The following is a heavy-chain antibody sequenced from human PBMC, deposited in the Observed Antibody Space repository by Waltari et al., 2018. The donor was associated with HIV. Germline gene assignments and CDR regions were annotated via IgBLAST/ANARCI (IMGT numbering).Heavy chain of an antibody. Sequence: QEQLVQSGTEGKKPGASVRVPCKASGYTVIGYYIHWVRQAPGQGLEWMGWLNPKSGATNYAQRFRGRVTFTRDTSVNTAYLDLTGLRIDDTATYFCHRPWDSDHWGSDNWGQGTLVIVSS. V-gene: IGHV1-2*02. D-gene: IGHD3-16*01. CDR3: HRPWDSDHWGSDN. CDR1: GYTVIGYY. CDR2: LNPKSGAT. J-gene: IGHJ4*01.